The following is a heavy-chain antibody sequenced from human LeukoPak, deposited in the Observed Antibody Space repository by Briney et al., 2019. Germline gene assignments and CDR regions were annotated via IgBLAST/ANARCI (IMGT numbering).Heavy chain of an antibody. CDR1: GFTFSSYW. Sequence: PGGSLRLSCAASGFTFSSYWTSWVRQAPGKGLEWVANIKQDGSEKYYVDSVKGRFTISRDNAKNSLYLQMNSLRAEDTAVYYCASSVDTAMGKFDYWGQGTLVTVSS. CDR2: IKQDGSEK. D-gene: IGHD5-18*01. CDR3: ASSVDTAMGKFDY. V-gene: IGHV3-7*03. J-gene: IGHJ4*02.